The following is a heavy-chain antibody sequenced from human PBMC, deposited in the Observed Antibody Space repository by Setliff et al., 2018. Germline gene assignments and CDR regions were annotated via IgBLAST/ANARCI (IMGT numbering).Heavy chain of an antibody. CDR1: GYSISSGYI. D-gene: IGHD2-21*02. Sequence: SETLSLTCTVSGYSISSGYIWGWIRQPPGKGLEWVGNIGHTGSINYNPSLKSRLTIVRDTSKNQVSLKLNSVTATDTAVYYCARDLGHGGDSDYWGQGILVTVSS. V-gene: IGHV4-38-2*02. CDR2: IGHTGSI. CDR3: ARDLGHGGDSDY. J-gene: IGHJ4*02.